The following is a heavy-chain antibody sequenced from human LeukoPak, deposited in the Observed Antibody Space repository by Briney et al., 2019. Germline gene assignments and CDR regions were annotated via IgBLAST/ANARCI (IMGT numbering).Heavy chain of an antibody. V-gene: IGHV4-31*03. CDR3: ARGTLYCSSTSCYYFAY. CDR1: GGSISSGGYY. J-gene: IGHJ4*02. CDR2: IYYSGST. D-gene: IGHD2-2*01. Sequence: PSETLSLTCTVPGGSISSGGYYWSWIRQHPGKGLEWIGYIYYSGSTYYNPSLKSRITISVDTSKNQFSLKLSSVTAADTAVYYCARGTLYCSSTSCYYFAYWGQGTLVTVSS.